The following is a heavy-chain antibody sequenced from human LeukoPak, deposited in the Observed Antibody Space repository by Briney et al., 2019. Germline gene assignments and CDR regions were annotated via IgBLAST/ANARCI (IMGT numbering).Heavy chain of an antibody. V-gene: IGHV3-74*01. Sequence: PGGSLTLSCAASGVTFSADWMHWVRQGPGKGLEWVSRISPDGNSKDYADAAKGRFGISRDNAKNTLYLQMNSLRAEDTAVYFCARALVDQYGGAICGQATMVTVSS. CDR3: ARALVDQYGGAI. J-gene: IGHJ3*02. CDR1: GVTFSADW. D-gene: IGHD3-16*01. CDR2: ISPDGNSK.